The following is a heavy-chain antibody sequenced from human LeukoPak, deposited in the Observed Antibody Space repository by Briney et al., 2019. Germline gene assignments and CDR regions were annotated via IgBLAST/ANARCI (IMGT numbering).Heavy chain of an antibody. CDR1: GYTFDNYG. J-gene: IGHJ5*02. V-gene: IGHV1-18*01. Sequence: ASVKVSCKASGYTFDNYGISWVRQVPGQGLEWMGWVTSYNGDTNYAQRFHGRVTMSTDTSTRTAYMELSSLRSEDTAVYYCAREVAAAGTANNWFDPWGQGTLVTVSS. CDR2: VTSYNGDT. D-gene: IGHD6-13*01. CDR3: AREVAAAGTANNWFDP.